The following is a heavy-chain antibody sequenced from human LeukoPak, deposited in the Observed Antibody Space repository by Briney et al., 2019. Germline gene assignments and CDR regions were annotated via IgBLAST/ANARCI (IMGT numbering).Heavy chain of an antibody. Sequence: SETLSLTCTVSGGSISSGGYYWSWIRQHPGKGLEWIGYIYYSGSTYYNPSLRSRVTISVDRSKNQFSLKLSSVTAADTAVYYCARGGNDRPFDPWGQGTLVTASS. J-gene: IGHJ5*02. V-gene: IGHV4-31*03. CDR2: IYYSGST. D-gene: IGHD3-22*01. CDR1: GGSISSGGYY. CDR3: ARGGNDRPFDP.